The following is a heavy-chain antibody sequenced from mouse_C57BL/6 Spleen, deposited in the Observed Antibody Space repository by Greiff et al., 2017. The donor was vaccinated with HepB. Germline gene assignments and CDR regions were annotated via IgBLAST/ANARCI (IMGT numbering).Heavy chain of an antibody. Sequence: ESGPGLVKPSQSLSLTCSVTGYSITSGYYWNWIRQFPGNKLEWMGYISYDGSNNYNPSLKNRISITRDTSKNQFFLKLNSVTTEDTATYYCARGAYDYDAFAYWGQGTLVTVSA. CDR1: GYSITSGYY. CDR2: ISYDGSN. V-gene: IGHV3-6*01. CDR3: ARGAYDYDAFAY. D-gene: IGHD2-4*01. J-gene: IGHJ3*01.